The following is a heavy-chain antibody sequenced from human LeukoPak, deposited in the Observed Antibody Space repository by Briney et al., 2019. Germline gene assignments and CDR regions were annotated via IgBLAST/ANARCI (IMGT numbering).Heavy chain of an antibody. CDR3: ARDRGYSSSWYETNFDY. CDR1: GGTFSSYA. CDR2: IIPIFGTA. D-gene: IGHD6-13*01. V-gene: IGHV1-69*13. J-gene: IGHJ4*01. Sequence: SVKVSCKASGGTFSSYAISWVRQAPGQGLEWMGGIIPIFGTANYARKFQGRVTITADESTSTAYMELSSLRSEDTAVYYCARDRGYSSSWYETNFDYWGQGTLVTVSS.